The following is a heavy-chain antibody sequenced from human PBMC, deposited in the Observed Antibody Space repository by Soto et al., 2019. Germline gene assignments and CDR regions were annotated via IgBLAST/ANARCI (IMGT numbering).Heavy chain of an antibody. J-gene: IGHJ4*02. Sequence: SETLSLTCAVYGGSFSGHYWSWIRHCPAKGLEWIGEINHRGNIKQNPSLKSHVTISVDTSKNQFFLKLKSVTAADTAVYYCARGITIILAVQGDAPHIYYYDSCGQGTLLTVST. D-gene: IGHD3-10*01. CDR3: ARGITIILAVQGDAPHIYYYDS. CDR2: INHRGNI. V-gene: IGHV4-34*01. CDR1: GGSFSGHY.